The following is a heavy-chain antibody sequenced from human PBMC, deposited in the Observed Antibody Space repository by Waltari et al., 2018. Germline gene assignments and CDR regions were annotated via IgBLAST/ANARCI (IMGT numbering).Heavy chain of an antibody. V-gene: IGHV3-74*01. CDR3: ARSCGLRCHWFDP. J-gene: IGHJ5*02. D-gene: IGHD4-17*01. CDR2: INIDEMCT. Sequence: MHWVREAPGEVLVWVSGINIDEMCTSYADSVKCRFTISRDNTKNTLYLQMNSLRAEDTAVYYCARSCGLRCHWFDPWGQGTLVTVSS.